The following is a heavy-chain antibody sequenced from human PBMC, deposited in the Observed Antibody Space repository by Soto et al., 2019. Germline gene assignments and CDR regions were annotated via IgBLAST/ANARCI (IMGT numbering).Heavy chain of an antibody. Sequence: VQLVESGGGVVQPGRSLRLTCAGSGSTFSSYGIHWVRQAPGKGLEWVAIIWYDGTNKYYADSVRGRFTVSRDNSKNTVYLQMNSVRVEDTAVYHCASQFFYVLTGWGPVDYWGQGALVTVSS. V-gene: IGHV3-33*01. CDR2: IWYDGTNK. CDR1: GSTFSSYG. J-gene: IGHJ4*02. CDR3: ASQFFYVLTGWGPVDY. D-gene: IGHD3-9*01.